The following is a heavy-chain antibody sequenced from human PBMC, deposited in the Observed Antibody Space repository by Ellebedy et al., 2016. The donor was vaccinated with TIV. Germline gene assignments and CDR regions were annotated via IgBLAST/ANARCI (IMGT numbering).Heavy chain of an antibody. CDR2: INQYGSGK. CDR3: AIRGRY. Sequence: GESLKISCGASGFIFSSYWMSWVRQAPGKGLEWVANINQYGSGKNYVDSVKGRFTISRDNAKNSLYLQMNSLRAEDTAVYYCAIRGRYWGQGTLVTVSS. CDR1: GFIFSSYW. D-gene: IGHD3-10*01. V-gene: IGHV3-7*03. J-gene: IGHJ4*02.